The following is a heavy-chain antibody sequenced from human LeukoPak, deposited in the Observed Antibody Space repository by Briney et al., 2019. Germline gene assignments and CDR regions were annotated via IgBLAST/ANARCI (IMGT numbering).Heavy chain of an antibody. J-gene: IGHJ4*02. Sequence: PSETLSLTCTASGGSIISSGYYWGWIRQPPGKGLEWIASINYSGTTYYNPSLKSRVTISEDRSKNQFSLKLSSVTAADTAVYYCARLRDGRWLLEYWGQGTLVTVSS. V-gene: IGHV4-39*01. CDR2: INYSGTT. D-gene: IGHD5-24*01. CDR3: ARLRDGRWLLEY. CDR1: GGSIISSGYY.